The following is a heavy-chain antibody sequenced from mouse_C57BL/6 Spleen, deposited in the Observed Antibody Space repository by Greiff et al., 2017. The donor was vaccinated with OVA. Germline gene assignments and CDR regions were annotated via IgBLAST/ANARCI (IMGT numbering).Heavy chain of an antibody. CDR3: AREVYSNYVYAMDY. V-gene: IGHV1-26*01. J-gene: IGHJ4*01. D-gene: IGHD2-5*01. Sequence: VQLQQSGPELVKPGASVKISCKASGYTFTDYYMNWVKQSHGKSLEWIGDINPNNGGTSYNQKFKGKATLTVDKSSSTAYMELRSLTSEDSAVYYCAREVYSNYVYAMDYWGQGTSVTVSS. CDR1: GYTFTDYY. CDR2: INPNNGGT.